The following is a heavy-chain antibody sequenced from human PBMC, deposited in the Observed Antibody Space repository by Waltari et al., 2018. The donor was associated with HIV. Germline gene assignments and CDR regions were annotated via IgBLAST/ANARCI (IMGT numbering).Heavy chain of an antibody. V-gene: IGHV3-30*03. CDR3: ARTIFGVMITSDFFYGMDV. CDR1: RFIDGDIA. D-gene: IGHD3-3*01. CDR2: ISFDENNA. Sequence: QEELVESGGGLAQPGRALRLSCSASRFIDGDIAMPWLCLAPGKGLEWVGLISFDENNAYYAYSVKGRFTISRDNSKNTMSLQMNSLRSDDTALYYCARTIFGVMITSDFFYGMDVWGQGTTVTVS. J-gene: IGHJ6*02.